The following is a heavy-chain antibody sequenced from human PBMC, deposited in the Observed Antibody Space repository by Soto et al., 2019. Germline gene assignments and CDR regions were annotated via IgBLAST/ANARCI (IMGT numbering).Heavy chain of an antibody. CDR1: GFSFSNYA. CDR3: AKDLIDYSISYFDY. Sequence: GGSLRLSCATSGFSFSNYAMSWVRQAPGKGLEWVAGITSTGYTYYVESLKGRFTISRDNSKNTVSLQMNRLRAEDTAVYYCAKDLIDYSISYFDYWGQGTLVTVSS. V-gene: IGHV3-23*01. J-gene: IGHJ4*02. CDR2: ITSTGYT. D-gene: IGHD4-4*01.